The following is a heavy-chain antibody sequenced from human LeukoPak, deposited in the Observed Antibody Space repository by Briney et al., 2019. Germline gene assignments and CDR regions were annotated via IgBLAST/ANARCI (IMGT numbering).Heavy chain of an antibody. CDR2: ISGSGGST. V-gene: IGHV3-23*01. Sequence: GGSLRLLCAASGFTFSSYAMSWVRQAPGKGLEWVSAISGSGGSTYYADSVKGRFTISRDNSKNTLYLQMNSLRAEDTAVYYCAKVRHDILTVACSDYSSQATLVTVSS. J-gene: IGHJ4*02. D-gene: IGHD3-9*01. CDR1: GFTFSSYA. CDR3: AKVRHDILTVACSDY.